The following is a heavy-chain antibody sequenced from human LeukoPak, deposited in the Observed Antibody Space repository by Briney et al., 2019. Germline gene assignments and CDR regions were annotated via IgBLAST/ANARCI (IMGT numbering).Heavy chain of an antibody. CDR3: ARDLSPRPHHFWSAYPV. D-gene: IGHD3-3*02. CDR2: ISSSGITK. CDR1: GFTFSSYE. V-gene: IGHV3-48*03. Sequence: WGSLRLSCAASGFTFSSYEWSWVRQPPGKGLEWISYISSSGITKYYAASEKGRTTTSRDNDKQSLHQHMNSLRADDTSVYYSARDLSPRPHHFWSAYPVWGQRTLVTVSS. J-gene: IGHJ4*02.